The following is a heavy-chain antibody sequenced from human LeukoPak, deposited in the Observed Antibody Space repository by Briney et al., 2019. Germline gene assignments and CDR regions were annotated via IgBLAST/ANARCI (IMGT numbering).Heavy chain of an antibody. V-gene: IGHV1-46*01. J-gene: IGHJ6*02. CDR3: ARVYDILTGYYDLGYYYGMDV. Sequence: ASVKVSCEASGYTFTSYYMHWVRQAPGQGLEWMGIINPSGGSTSYAQKFQGRVTMTRDTSTSTVYMELSSLRSEDTAVYYCARVYDILTGYYDLGYYYGMDVWGQGTTVTVSS. CDR2: INPSGGST. CDR1: GYTFTSYY. D-gene: IGHD3-9*01.